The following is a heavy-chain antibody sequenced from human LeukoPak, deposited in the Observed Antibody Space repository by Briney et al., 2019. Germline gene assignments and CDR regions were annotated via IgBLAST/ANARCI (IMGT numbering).Heavy chain of an antibody. V-gene: IGHV3-48*03. J-gene: IGHJ4*02. D-gene: IGHD4-17*01. CDR2: ISSSGSTI. CDR3: ARRLRRNYFDY. CDR1: GFTFSSYE. Sequence: GGSLRLSCAASGFTFSSYEMNWVRQAPGKGLEWVSYISSSGSTIYYADSVKGRFTISRDNAKNSLYLQMNSLRAEDTAVYYCARRLRRNYFDYWGQGALVTVSS.